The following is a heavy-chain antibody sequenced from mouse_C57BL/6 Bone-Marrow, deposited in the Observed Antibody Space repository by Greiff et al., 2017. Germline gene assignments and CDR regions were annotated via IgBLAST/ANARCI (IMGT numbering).Heavy chain of an antibody. CDR2: IDPSDSYT. J-gene: IGHJ1*03. Sequence: QVQLQQPGAELVKPGASVKLSCKASGYTFTSYWMQWVKQRPGQGLEWIGYIDPSDSYTNYNQKFKGKATLTVDTSSSTASMQLSSLTSEDSAVYYWARDHDGSSYGYFDVWGTGTTVTVSS. V-gene: IGHV1-50*01. CDR1: GYTFTSYW. CDR3: ARDHDGSSYGYFDV. D-gene: IGHD1-1*01.